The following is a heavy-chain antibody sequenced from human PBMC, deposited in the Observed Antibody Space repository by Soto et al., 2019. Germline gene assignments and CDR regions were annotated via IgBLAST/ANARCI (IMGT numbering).Heavy chain of an antibody. D-gene: IGHD3-10*01. Sequence: GGSLRLSCAASGFTFSSYAMSWVRQAPGKGLEWVSATSGSGGSTYYADSVKGRFTISRDNSKNTLYLQMNSLRAEDTAVYYCAKDSDPGSDFDYWGQGTLVTVSS. V-gene: IGHV3-23*01. CDR3: AKDSDPGSDFDY. CDR1: GFTFSSYA. CDR2: TSGSGGST. J-gene: IGHJ4*02.